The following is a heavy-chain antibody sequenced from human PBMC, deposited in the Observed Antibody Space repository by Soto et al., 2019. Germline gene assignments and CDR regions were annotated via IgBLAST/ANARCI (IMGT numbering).Heavy chain of an antibody. CDR3: ARGDTYYYDSSGYYYFDY. J-gene: IGHJ4*02. V-gene: IGHV4-34*01. Sequence: KPSETLSLTCAVYGGSFSGYYWSWIRQPPGKGLEWIGEINHSGSTNYNPSLKSRVTISVDTSKNQFSLKLSSVTAADTAVYYCARGDTYYYDSSGYYYFDYWGQGTLVTVSS. CDR1: GGSFSGYY. D-gene: IGHD3-22*01. CDR2: INHSGST.